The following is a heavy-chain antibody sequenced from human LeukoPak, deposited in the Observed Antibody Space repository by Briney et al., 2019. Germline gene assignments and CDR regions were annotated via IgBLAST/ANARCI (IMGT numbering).Heavy chain of an antibody. D-gene: IGHD3-10*01. CDR1: GFTFSSYG. CDR2: IRYEGSKK. V-gene: IGHV3-30*02. Sequence: PGGSLRLSCAAYGFTFSSYGMHWVRQAPGKGLEGVACIRYEGSKKKYVDSVKGRFTISRDNSKNTLYLQMNSLRAEDTAVYYCAKGPRAYYYGSGTYSKESYLDYWGQGTLVTVSS. CDR3: AKGPRAYYYGSGTYSKESYLDY. J-gene: IGHJ4*02.